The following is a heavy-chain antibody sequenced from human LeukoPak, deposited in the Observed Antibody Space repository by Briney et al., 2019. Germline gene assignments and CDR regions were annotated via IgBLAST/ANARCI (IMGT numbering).Heavy chain of an antibody. Sequence: SETLSLTCTVSGGSISRYYWSWIRQPPGKGREGIGYIYYIGSTNYNPSLKSRVTISVDTSKNQFSLKLSSVTAADTAVYYCARGVEATIIYWGQGTLVTVSS. J-gene: IGHJ4*02. D-gene: IGHD5-24*01. V-gene: IGHV4-59*01. CDR3: ARGVEATIIY. CDR1: GGSISRYY. CDR2: IYYIGST.